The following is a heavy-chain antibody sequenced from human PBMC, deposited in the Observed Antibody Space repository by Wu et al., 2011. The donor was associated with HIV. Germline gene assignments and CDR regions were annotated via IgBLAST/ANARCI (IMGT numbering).Heavy chain of an antibody. J-gene: IGHJ6*02. CDR2: IIPILNTP. CDR1: GGTFSTYT. Sequence: QVQLVQSGAEVKKPGSSVKVSCEASGGTFSTYTVIWVRQAPGQGLEWMGRIIPILNTPNYAPKFQGRITIAADRPSRSVYLELSSLTFEDTAMYYCATLVWGVKTIYGMDVWGQGTTVTVSS. V-gene: IGHV1-69*08. CDR3: ATLVWGVKTIYGMDV. D-gene: IGHD3-10*01.